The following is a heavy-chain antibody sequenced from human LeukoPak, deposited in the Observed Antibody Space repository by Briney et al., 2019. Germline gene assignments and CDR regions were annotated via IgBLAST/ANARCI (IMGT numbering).Heavy chain of an antibody. CDR2: IYHSGST. CDR3: ARASSGRIGSYYFDY. CDR1: GGSISSSNW. J-gene: IGHJ4*02. V-gene: IGHV4-4*02. D-gene: IGHD3-10*01. Sequence: SGTLSLTCAVSGGSISSSNWWSWVRQPPGKGLEWIGEIYHSGSTNYNPSLKSRVTISVDTSKNQFSLKLSSVTAADTAVYYCARASSGRIGSYYFDYWGQGTLVTVSS.